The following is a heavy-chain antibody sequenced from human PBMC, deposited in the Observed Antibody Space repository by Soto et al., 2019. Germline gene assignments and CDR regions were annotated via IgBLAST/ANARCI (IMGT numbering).Heavy chain of an antibody. CDR3: ARSTMARALYYFDY. D-gene: IGHD5-12*01. V-gene: IGHV4-31*03. J-gene: IGHJ4*02. CDR2: IYYSGST. Sequence: SETLSLTCTVSGGSISSGGYYWSCIRQHPGKGLEWIEYIYYSGSTYYNPSLKSRVTISVDTSKNQFSLKLSSVTAADTAVYYCARSTMARALYYFDYWGQGTLVTVS. CDR1: GGSISSGGYY.